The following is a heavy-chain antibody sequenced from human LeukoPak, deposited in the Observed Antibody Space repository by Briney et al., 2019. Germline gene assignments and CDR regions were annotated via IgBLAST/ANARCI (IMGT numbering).Heavy chain of an antibody. CDR3: ARHSRLWFGELLSNWYFDL. Sequence: PSETLSLTCTVSGGSSSSSLYYWGWIRQPPGHGLGWIGCIYYSGITYYNPSLKSRVTISVDTSKNQFSLKLSSVTAADTAVYYCARHSRLWFGELLSNWYFDLWGRGTLVTVSS. D-gene: IGHD3-10*01. V-gene: IGHV4-39*01. CDR2: IYYSGIT. CDR1: GGSSSSSLYY. J-gene: IGHJ2*01.